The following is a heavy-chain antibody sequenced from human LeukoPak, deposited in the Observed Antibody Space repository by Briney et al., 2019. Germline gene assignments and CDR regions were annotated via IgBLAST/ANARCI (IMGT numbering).Heavy chain of an antibody. CDR3: ARDPYQVGNYHYMDV. CDR1: GASISRYY. CDR2: FYTSGST. J-gene: IGHJ6*03. V-gene: IGHV4-4*07. D-gene: IGHD1-26*01. Sequence: PSETLSLTCTVPGASISRYYWSWIRQPAGRGLEWIGRFYTSGSTNYNPSLKSRVTISVDTSQNQLSLKLSSVTAADTAVYYCARDPYQVGNYHYMDVWGKGTTVIVSS.